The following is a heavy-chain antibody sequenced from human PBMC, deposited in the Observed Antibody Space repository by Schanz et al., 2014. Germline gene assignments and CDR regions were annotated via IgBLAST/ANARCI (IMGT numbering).Heavy chain of an antibody. CDR3: ENGVHVSSLEEQLQY. CDR2: IATSGSTH. CDR1: GFDFNSYS. V-gene: IGHV3-48*01. J-gene: IGHJ1*01. D-gene: IGHD6-13*01. Sequence: EVRLVESGGGLVQPGGSLRLSCEASGFDFNSYSMNWVRQVPGKGLEWLSYIATSGSTHHYADYVKGRVTISRDNAKNSVSLQRMRLRVEDMSVYYCENGVHVSSLEEQLQYWGRGTLVTVAS.